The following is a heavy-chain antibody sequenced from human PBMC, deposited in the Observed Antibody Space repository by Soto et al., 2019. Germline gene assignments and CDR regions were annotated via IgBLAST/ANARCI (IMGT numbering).Heavy chain of an antibody. Sequence: VQLVESGGALVQPGGSPRLSCAASGFTFSDYYMDWVRQAPGKGLEWVGRIRKKVNSYTTEYAASVKDRFTISRDDSKNSLFLQMNSLKIEDTAVYYCTRVFGSSWDQAFFDYWGQGTLVTVSS. CDR3: TRVFGSSWDQAFFDY. V-gene: IGHV3-72*01. J-gene: IGHJ4*02. D-gene: IGHD6-13*01. CDR2: IRKKVNSYTT. CDR1: GFTFSDYY.